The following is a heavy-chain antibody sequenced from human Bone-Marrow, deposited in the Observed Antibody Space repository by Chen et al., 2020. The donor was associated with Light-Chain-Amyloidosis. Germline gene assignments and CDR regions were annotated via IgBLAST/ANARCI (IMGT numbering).Heavy chain of an antibody. CDR2: IDFGGNT. J-gene: IGHJ6*02. V-gene: IGHV4-59*01. CDR3: ERAADAITRALATPTYNYYTLDV. D-gene: IGHD5-12*01. Sequence: QVQLQESGPGLVKPSETLSLTCTFSDDSLNSYSWAWVRQSPGTRPQWIGYIDFGGNTNYNPPPRGPDTTCVRPPRNNSSPWMSPLAPTHTPIYISERAADAITRALATPTYNYYTLDVWGQGTTVTVSS. CDR1: DDSLNSYS.